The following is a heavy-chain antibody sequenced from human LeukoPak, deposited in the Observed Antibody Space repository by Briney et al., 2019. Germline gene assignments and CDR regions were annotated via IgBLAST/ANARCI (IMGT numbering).Heavy chain of an antibody. V-gene: IGHV3-48*02. D-gene: IGHD5-12*01. Sequence: GGSLRLSCAASGFTFSSYSMNWVRQAPGKGLEWVSYISSSSSAIYYADSVKGRFTISRDNAKDSLYLQMNSLRDEDTAVYYCARGNERSKSGYEFPYWGQGTLVTVSS. J-gene: IGHJ4*02. CDR3: ARGNERSKSGYEFPY. CDR2: ISSSSSAI. CDR1: GFTFSSYS.